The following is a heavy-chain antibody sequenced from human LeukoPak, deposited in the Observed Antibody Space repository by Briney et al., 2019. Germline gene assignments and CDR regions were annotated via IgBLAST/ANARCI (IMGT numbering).Heavy chain of an antibody. J-gene: IGHJ4*02. V-gene: IGHV1-58*01. Sequence: GTSVKVSCKASGFTFTSSSVQGVRQARGQRLEWRVCIVVGRGNTNYAQNFEERVTITSDMYTNTTYMELSSLRSEDTAVYYCAAAGSKQQLGYDYWGQGTLVTVSS. CDR2: IVVGRGNT. CDR3: AAAGSKQQLGYDY. D-gene: IGHD6-13*01. CDR1: GFTFTSSS.